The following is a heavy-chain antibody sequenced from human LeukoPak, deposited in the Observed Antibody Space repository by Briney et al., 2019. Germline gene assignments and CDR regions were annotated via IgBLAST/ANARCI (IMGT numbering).Heavy chain of an antibody. CDR2: IKSKTFGGTA. CDR3: TTLGAFDY. CDR1: GFTFSNAW. D-gene: IGHD3-16*01. V-gene: IGHV3-15*01. J-gene: IGHJ4*02. Sequence: GGSLRLSCAASGFTFSNAWMSWVRQAPGKGLEWVGRIKSKTFGGTADYAAPVKGRFTISRDDSKNTLYLHMNTLKTEDTAIYYCTTLGAFDYWGQGTLVTVSS.